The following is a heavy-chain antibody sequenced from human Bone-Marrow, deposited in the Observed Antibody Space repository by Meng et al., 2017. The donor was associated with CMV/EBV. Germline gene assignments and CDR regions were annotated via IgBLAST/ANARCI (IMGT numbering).Heavy chain of an antibody. V-gene: IGHV3-30*02. CDR1: GVSVSTNH. J-gene: IGHJ6*02. D-gene: IGHD2-2*01. Sequence: GGSLRLSCAVSGVSVSTNHFNWVRQASGKGLEWVAFIRYDGSNKYYADSVKGRFTISRDNSKNTLYLQMNSLRAEDTAVYYCAKDTYCSSTSCYSYYYYYGMDVWGPGTTVTVSS. CDR3: AKDTYCSSTSCYSYYYYYGMDV. CDR2: IRYDGSNK.